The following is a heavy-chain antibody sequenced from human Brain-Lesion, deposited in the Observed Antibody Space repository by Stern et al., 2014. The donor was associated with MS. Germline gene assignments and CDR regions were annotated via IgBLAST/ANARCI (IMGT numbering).Heavy chain of an antibody. CDR3: ARGRVVPGFQYYATDV. CDR1: GGSISSGGYY. D-gene: IGHD2-2*01. Sequence: VQLVESGPGLVKPSQTLSLSCTVSGGSISSGGYYWSWIRPPAGKGLEWIGRIFNSGSPSYKPSLQSRVTLSKDTTKNQFSLRLNPMTAADTAVYYCARGRVVPGFQYYATDVWGQGTTVIVSS. V-gene: IGHV4-61*02. CDR2: IFNSGSP. J-gene: IGHJ6*02.